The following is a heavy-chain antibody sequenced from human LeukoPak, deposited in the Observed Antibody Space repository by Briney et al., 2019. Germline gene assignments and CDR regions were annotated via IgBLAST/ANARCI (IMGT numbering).Heavy chain of an antibody. V-gene: IGHV4-34*01. J-gene: IGHJ4*02. CDR2: INHSGST. D-gene: IGHD3-3*01. Sequence: PGGSLRLSCAASGFIFSDHYLDWVRQPPGKGLEWIGEINHSGSTNYNPSLKSRVTISVDTSKNQFSLKLSSVTAADTAVYYCARSSLYYDFWSGYRPCDYWGQGTLVTVSS. CDR1: GFIFSDHY. CDR3: ARSSLYYDFWSGYRPCDY.